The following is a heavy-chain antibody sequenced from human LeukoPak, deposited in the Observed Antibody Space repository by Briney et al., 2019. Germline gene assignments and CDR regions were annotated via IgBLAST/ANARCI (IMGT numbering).Heavy chain of an antibody. CDR3: AKRRGSCYDLDD. Sequence: SSVTVSCKSSVYTYTSYYMHWVRQAPAQGLEWMGIINPSGGSTSYAQKFQGRVTMTRVTSTSTVDMDLGSLRSADTAVYCCAKRRGSCYDLDDWGQGTLVTVSS. J-gene: IGHJ4*02. V-gene: IGHV1-46*01. D-gene: IGHD2-15*01. CDR2: INPSGGST. CDR1: VYTYTSYY.